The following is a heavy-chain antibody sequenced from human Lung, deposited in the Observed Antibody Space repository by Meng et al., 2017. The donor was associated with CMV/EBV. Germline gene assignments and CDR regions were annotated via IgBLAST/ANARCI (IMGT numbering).Heavy chain of an antibody. Sequence: FSTYITIWVRQAPGDGLARVSSLSCISSYICYAGSVEDRFTVSSGNAKTTLYLKMNSLRAEDTAVYYCARPPSAAVDTAMVPPYFDYWGQGTLVTVSS. J-gene: IGHJ4*02. CDR3: ARPPSAAVDTAMVPPYFDY. CDR1: FSTYI. V-gene: IGHV3-21*01. CDR2: LSCISSYI. D-gene: IGHD5-18*01.